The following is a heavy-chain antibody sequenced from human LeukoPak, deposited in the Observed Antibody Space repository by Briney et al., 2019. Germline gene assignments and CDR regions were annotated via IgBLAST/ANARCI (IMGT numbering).Heavy chain of an antibody. D-gene: IGHD4-17*01. V-gene: IGHV3-74*01. CDR1: GITFNIYW. CDR3: VNHDYGDSYVG. J-gene: IGHJ4*02. Sequence: PGGSLRLSCEASGITFNIYWMHWVRQAPGKGLVWVSRITPDGTKTDYADSVKGRFTISRDNAKNTLYLQMNSLRAEDAAVYLCVNHDYGDSYVGGGQGTLVTVPS. CDR2: ITPDGTKT.